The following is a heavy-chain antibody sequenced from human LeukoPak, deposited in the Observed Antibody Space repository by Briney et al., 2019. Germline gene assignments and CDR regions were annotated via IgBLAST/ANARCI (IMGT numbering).Heavy chain of an antibody. CDR2: ISYSGSA. CDR3: ARGDCSTNTCLFDF. CDR1: DASIRSYY. J-gene: IGHJ4*02. V-gene: IGHV4-59*01. D-gene: IGHD2-2*01. Sequence: SETLSLTCTVSDASIRSYYWSWIRQSPGKGLEWIGYISYSGSASYNAALKSRVTISLDTSKNQLSLNLSSVTAADTALYYCARGDCSTNTCLFDFWGQGTLVTVSS.